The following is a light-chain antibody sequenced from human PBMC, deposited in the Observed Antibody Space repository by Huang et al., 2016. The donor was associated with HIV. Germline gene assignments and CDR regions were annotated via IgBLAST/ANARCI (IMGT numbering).Light chain of an antibody. J-gene: IGKJ4*01. V-gene: IGKV3-11*01. Sequence: EIVLTQSPATLSLSPGERATLSCRASQSVISYLAWYQQIPGQAPRLLIYDASTRATGIPSRFSGSGSGTDFTLTISSLEPEDFAVYYCQQRSDWPLTFGGGTKVEIK. CDR2: DAS. CDR1: QSVISY. CDR3: QQRSDWPLT.